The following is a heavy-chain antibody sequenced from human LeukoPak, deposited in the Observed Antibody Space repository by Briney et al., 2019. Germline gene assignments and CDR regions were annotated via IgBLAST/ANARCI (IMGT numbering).Heavy chain of an antibody. J-gene: IGHJ4*02. V-gene: IGHV1-2*02. CDR2: INPNSGGT. Sequence: ASVKVSCKASGYTFTGYYMHWVRQAPGQGLEWMGWINPNSGGTNYAQKFRGRVTMTRDTSISTAYMELSRLRSDDTAVYYCARDGLEWLFHRSFEGFPDYWGQGTLVTVSS. CDR3: ARDGLEWLFHRSFEGFPDY. D-gene: IGHD3-3*01. CDR1: GYTFTGYY.